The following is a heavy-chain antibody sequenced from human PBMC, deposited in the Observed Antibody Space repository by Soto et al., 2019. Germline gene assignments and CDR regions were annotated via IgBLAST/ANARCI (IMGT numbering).Heavy chain of an antibody. D-gene: IGHD6-13*01. J-gene: IGHJ6*02. Sequence: GGSLRLSCAASGFTFSSYWMHWVRQAPGKGLVWVSRINSDGSSTSYAGSVKGRFTISRDNAKNTLYLQMNSLRAEDTAVYYCARVILHSGSWFRSPTVYGMDVWGQGTTVTVSS. CDR3: ARVILHSGSWFRSPTVYGMDV. V-gene: IGHV3-74*01. CDR1: GFTFSSYW. CDR2: INSDGSST.